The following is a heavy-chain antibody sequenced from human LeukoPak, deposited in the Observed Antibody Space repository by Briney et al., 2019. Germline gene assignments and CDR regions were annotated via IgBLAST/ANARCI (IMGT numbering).Heavy chain of an antibody. D-gene: IGHD3-22*01. CDR1: GFTFSSYA. CDR2: ISSNGGST. J-gene: IGHJ6*03. V-gene: IGHV3-64*01. Sequence: GGSLRLSCAASGFTFSSYAMHWVRQAPGKGLEYVSAISSNGGSTYYANSVKGRFTISRDNSKNTLYLQMGSLRAEDMAVYYCARDYYDSSGYEEGGYYYYMDVWGKGTKVTVSS. CDR3: ARDYYDSSGYEEGGYYYYMDV.